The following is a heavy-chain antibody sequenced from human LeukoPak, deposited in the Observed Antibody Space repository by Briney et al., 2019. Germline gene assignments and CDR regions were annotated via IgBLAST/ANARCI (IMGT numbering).Heavy chain of an antibody. V-gene: IGHV3-21*04. D-gene: IGHD3-10*01. CDR3: AKDLRPRGLIAELDY. CDR2: ISSGSSYI. Sequence: GGSLRLSCAASGFTFRTYSMNWVRQAPGKGPEWVSSISSGSSYIYYADSVKGRFTISRDNSNDTLYLRMNSLRADDTAVYYYAKDLRPRGLIAELDYWGQGTLVTVSS. CDR1: GFTFRTYS. J-gene: IGHJ4*02.